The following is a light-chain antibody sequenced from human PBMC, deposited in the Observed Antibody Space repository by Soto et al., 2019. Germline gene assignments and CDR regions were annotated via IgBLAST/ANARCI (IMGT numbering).Light chain of an antibody. CDR3: SSYTGSSTLVV. CDR1: SGDVGGFNY. CDR2: EVS. Sequence: QSVLTQPASVSGSPGQSITLSCTGTSGDVGGFNYVSWYQQHPGKAPKLIIYEVSNRPSGVSNRFSASKSGNTASLTISGLQAGDEADYYCSSYTGSSTLVVFGGGTKVTVL. J-gene: IGLJ2*01. V-gene: IGLV2-14*01.